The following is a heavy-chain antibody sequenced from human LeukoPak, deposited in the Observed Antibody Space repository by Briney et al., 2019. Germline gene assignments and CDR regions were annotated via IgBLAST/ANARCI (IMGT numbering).Heavy chain of an antibody. V-gene: IGHV3-53*01. Sequence: GGSLRLSCAASGFTVSSNYLSWVRQAPGKGLEWVSALYSGGTTYYAGSVKGRFTISRDNSENTVYLQMNSVRADDTAVYYCARQSGTVTTFEYWGQGTLVAASS. CDR1: GFTVSSNY. CDR2: LYSGGTT. CDR3: ARQSGTVTTFEY. J-gene: IGHJ4*02. D-gene: IGHD4-11*01.